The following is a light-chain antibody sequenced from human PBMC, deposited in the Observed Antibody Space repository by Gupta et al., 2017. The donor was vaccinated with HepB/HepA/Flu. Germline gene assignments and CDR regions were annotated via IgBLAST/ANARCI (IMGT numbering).Light chain of an antibody. V-gene: IGLV2-8*01. CDR2: EVS. CDR1: SSDVGGYKY. J-gene: IGLJ1*01. Sequence: QSALTQPPSASGSPGQSVTISCTGTSSDVGGYKYVSWYQQHPGKAPKLMIYEVSKRPSGVPDRFSGSKSGNTASLTVSGLQAEDEAEYYCSSYAGSNNPNYVFGTGTKVTVL. CDR3: SSYAGSNNPNYV.